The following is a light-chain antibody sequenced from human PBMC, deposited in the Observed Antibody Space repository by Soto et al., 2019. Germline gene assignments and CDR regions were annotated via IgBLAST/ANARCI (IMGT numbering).Light chain of an antibody. CDR3: HQYAHSPLT. CDR1: QSVDRNF. J-gene: IGKJ4*01. V-gene: IGKV3-20*01. CDR2: DVS. Sequence: EIVLTQSPGTPSLSPGESATLSCRASQSVDRNFLAWFQHKPGQAPRLLIYDVSNRATGIPDRFSASGSGTDFTLTVSRLEPEDFAVYYCHQYAHSPLTFGGGTKVETK.